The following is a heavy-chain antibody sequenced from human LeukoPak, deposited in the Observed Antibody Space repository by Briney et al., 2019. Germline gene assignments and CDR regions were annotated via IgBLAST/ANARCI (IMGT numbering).Heavy chain of an antibody. CDR3: AKGQSYATEYYFDY. J-gene: IGHJ4*02. D-gene: IGHD1-26*01. CDR2: VRYDESNK. V-gene: IGHV3-30*02. Sequence: GRSLRLSCAASGFTFSSYGMHWVRQAPGKGLEWVAFVRYDESNKYYADSVKGRFTISRDNSKDTLYLQMNSLRAEDTAVYYCAKGQSYATEYYFDYWGQGTLVTVSS. CDR1: GFTFSSYG.